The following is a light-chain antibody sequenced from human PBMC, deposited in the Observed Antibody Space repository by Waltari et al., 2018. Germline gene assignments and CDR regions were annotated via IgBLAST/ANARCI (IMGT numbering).Light chain of an antibody. CDR3: MQSLDLRT. V-gene: IGKV2D-29*02. Sequence: DIVLTQTPLSLSVTPGQPAFISCKSSQSLLLSDGRTFMYWYVQKAGQSPQRLIYEGSKRFSGVPDRFSGSGSGTEFTLHITRVEADDVGVYFCMQSLDLRTFGQGTRVEVK. CDR1: QSLLLSDGRTF. J-gene: IGKJ1*01. CDR2: EGS.